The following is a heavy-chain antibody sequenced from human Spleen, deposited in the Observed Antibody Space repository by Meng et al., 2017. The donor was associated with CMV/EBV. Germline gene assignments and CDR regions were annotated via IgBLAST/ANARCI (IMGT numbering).Heavy chain of an antibody. D-gene: IGHD3-10*01. V-gene: IGHV4-4*02. J-gene: IGHJ4*02. Sequence: SETLSLTCAVSGGSISRTNWWSWVRQPPGKGLEWIGEIYHSGRTNYNPSLKSRVTISVDKSENQFSLKLRSVTAADTAVYYCARDGGSGTYYNTLKFFDYWGQGTLVTVS. CDR3: ARDGGSGTYYNTLKFFDY. CDR2: IYHSGRT. CDR1: GGSISRTNW.